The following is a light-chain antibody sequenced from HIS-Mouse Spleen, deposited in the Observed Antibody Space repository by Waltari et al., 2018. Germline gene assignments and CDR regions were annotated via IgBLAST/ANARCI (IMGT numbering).Light chain of an antibody. V-gene: IGKV3-15*01. Sequence: EIVMTQSPATLSVSPGERATLSCRASQSVSSNLAWYQQTPGQAPRLLIYGASTRATGIPARFSGSGSGTEFTLTISSMQSEDFAVYYCQQYNNWPFTFGPGTKVDIK. CDR1: QSVSSN. J-gene: IGKJ3*01. CDR2: GAS. CDR3: QQYNNWPFT.